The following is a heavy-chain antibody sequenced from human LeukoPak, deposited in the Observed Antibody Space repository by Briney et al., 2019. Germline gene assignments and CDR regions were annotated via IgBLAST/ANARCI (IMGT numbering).Heavy chain of an antibody. CDR3: AKDPCSGGSCYSGAFDY. CDR2: ISSSSSYI. CDR1: GFTFSSYS. D-gene: IGHD2-15*01. V-gene: IGHV3-21*01. Sequence: GGSLRLSCAASGFTFSSYSMNWVRQAPGKGLEWVSSISSSSSYIYYADSVKGRFTISRDNAKNSLYLQMNSLRAEDTAVYYCAKDPCSGGSCYSGAFDYWGQGTLVTVSS. J-gene: IGHJ4*02.